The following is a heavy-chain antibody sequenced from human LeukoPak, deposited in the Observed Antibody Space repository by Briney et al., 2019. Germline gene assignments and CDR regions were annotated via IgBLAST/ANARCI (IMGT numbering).Heavy chain of an antibody. CDR1: GFTFSSYS. CDR2: ISSSSSYI. CDR3: ARGQYNGSSWYWFDP. Sequence: PGGSLRLSCAASGFTFSSYSMNWVRQAPGKGLEWVSSISSSSSYIYYADSVKGRFTISRDNAKNSLYLQMNSLRAEDTAVYYCARGQYNGSSWYWFDPWGQGTLVTVSS. D-gene: IGHD6-13*01. J-gene: IGHJ5*02. V-gene: IGHV3-21*01.